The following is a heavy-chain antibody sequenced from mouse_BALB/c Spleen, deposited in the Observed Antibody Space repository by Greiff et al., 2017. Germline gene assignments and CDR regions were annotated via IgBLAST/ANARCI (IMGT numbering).Heavy chain of an antibody. CDR3: ASTTVVANWEFAY. V-gene: IGHV3-8*02. CDR2: ISYSGST. D-gene: IGHD1-1*01. Sequence: EVKLLESGPSLVKPSQTLSLTCSVTGDSITSGYWNWIRKFPGNKLEYMGYISYSGSTYYNPSLKSRISITRDTSKNQYYLQLNSVTTEDTATYYCASTTVVANWEFAYWGQGTLVTVSA. CDR1: GDSITSGY. J-gene: IGHJ3*01.